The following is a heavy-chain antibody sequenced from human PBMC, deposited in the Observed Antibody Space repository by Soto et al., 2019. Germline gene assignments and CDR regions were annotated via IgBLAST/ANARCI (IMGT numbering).Heavy chain of an antibody. J-gene: IGHJ3*02. V-gene: IGHV4-30-4*01. D-gene: IGHD3-22*01. Sequence: SETLSLTCTVSGGSISRGDYYWSWLRQPPGKGLEWIGYMYYSGSTYYNPSLKSRVTISVDTSKNQFSLTLSSVTAAVTAVYYCAREGVIVVVSAFDIWGQGTMVTVS. CDR1: GGSISRGDYY. CDR3: AREGVIVVVSAFDI. CDR2: MYYSGST.